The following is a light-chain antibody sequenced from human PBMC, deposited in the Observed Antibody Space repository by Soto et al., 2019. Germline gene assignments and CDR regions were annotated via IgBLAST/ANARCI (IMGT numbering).Light chain of an antibody. Sequence: QSVLTQPPSASGTPGQRVTISCSGSSSNIGSNIVNWYQQLPGTAPKLLIYINNQRPSGVPDRFSGSKSGTSASLAISELQSEDEADYYCAAWDDSLSGPVFGGGTTPTVL. CDR1: SSNIGSNI. J-gene: IGLJ2*01. CDR3: AAWDDSLSGPV. CDR2: INN. V-gene: IGLV1-44*01.